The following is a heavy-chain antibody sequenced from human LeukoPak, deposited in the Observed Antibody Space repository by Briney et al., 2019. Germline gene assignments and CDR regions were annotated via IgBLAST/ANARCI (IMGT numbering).Heavy chain of an antibody. CDR2: IWYDGSNK. D-gene: IGHD6-13*01. V-gene: IGHV3-33*01. CDR1: GFTFSSYG. CDR3: ARVDQYSSSYFDY. Sequence: GRSLRLSCAASGFTFSSYGMHWVRQAPGKGLEWVAVIWYDGSNKYYADSVKGRFTISRDNSKNTLYLQMNSLRAEDTAVYYCARVDQYSSSYFDYWGQGTLVTVSS. J-gene: IGHJ4*02.